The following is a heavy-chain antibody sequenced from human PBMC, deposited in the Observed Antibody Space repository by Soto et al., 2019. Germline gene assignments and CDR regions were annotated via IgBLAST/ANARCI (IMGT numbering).Heavy chain of an antibody. CDR1: GYSISSGYN. V-gene: IGHV4-38-2*01. D-gene: IGHD1-26*01. CDR2: VGSMFPSGNT. J-gene: IGHJ6*02. Sequence: SETLSLTCAVSGYSISSGYNWGWIRQPPGKGLEWIGSVGSMFPSGNTYHNPSLKSRVTMSVDTSKNQLSLKLTSVTAADTAEYYCAKGGAIVAAGTRVYLYNAMDVWGQGTTVTVSS. CDR3: AKGGAIVAAGTRVYLYNAMDV.